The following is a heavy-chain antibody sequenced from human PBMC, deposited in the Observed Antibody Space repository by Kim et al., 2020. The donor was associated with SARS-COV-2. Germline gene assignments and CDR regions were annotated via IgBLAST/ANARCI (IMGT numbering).Heavy chain of an antibody. CDR3: ARVRRDGYNYPEEYYFDY. CDR1: GGTFSSYA. V-gene: IGHV1-69*13. J-gene: IGHJ4*02. CDR2: IIPIFGTA. Sequence: SVKVSCKASGGTFSSYAISWVRQAPGQGLEWMGGIIPIFGTANYAQKFQGRVTITADESTSTAYMELSSLRSEDTAVYYCARVRRDGYNYPEEYYFDYWGQGTLVTVSS. D-gene: IGHD5-12*01.